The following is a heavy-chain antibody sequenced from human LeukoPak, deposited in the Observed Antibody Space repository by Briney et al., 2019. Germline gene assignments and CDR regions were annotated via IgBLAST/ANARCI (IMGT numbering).Heavy chain of an antibody. CDR1: GFIFSTSW. V-gene: IGHV3-7*01. Sequence: GGSLRLSCAASGFIFSTSWMSWVRQAPGKGLEWVANIKQDGSQKHFVDSVKGRFTISRDNSKNLLYLQMNSLGAEDTAVYYCVRGGYSSFDYWGQGTLVTVSS. CDR2: IKQDGSQK. CDR3: VRGGYSSFDY. J-gene: IGHJ4*02. D-gene: IGHD3-10*01.